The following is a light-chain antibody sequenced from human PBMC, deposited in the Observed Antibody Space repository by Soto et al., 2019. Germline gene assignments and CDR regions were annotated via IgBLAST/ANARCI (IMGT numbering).Light chain of an antibody. CDR2: AAS. V-gene: IGKV3-15*01. Sequence: EIVMTQSPATLSVSPGERATLSCRASQSVNRNLAWYQQKPGQAPRLLLSAASTRAAGIPAMFSGSGSATDVTITISSLQAEDFVVYYCQQYNNWWTFGQGTKVEMK. CDR3: QQYNNWWT. CDR1: QSVNRN. J-gene: IGKJ1*01.